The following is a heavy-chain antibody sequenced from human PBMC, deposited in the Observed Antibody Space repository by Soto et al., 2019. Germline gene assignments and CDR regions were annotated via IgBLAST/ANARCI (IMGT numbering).Heavy chain of an antibody. CDR2: ISSSSSYI. CDR1: GFTFSGSA. V-gene: IGHV3-21*01. CDR3: ARLRAIVTLSTYYYGMDV. J-gene: IGHJ6*02. D-gene: IGHD2-2*01. Sequence: TGGSLRLSCAASGFTFSGSAMHWVRQASGKGLEWVSSISSSSSYIYYADSVKGRFTISRDNAKNSLYLQMNSLRAEDTAVYYCARLRAIVTLSTYYYGMDVWGQGTTVTVSS.